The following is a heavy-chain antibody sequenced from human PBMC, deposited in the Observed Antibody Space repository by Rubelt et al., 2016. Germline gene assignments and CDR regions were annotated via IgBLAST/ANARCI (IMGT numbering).Heavy chain of an antibody. J-gene: IGHJ4*02. D-gene: IGHD6-19*01. CDR3: ARINSCWYFHFDY. CDR2: IKQDGSEK. Sequence: EVQLVESGGGLVQPGGSLRLSCAASGFTFSSYWMSWVRQASGKGLEWVANIKQDGSEKYYVDSVKGRFTISRDNAKNSRYLQMNSLRAEDTAVYFCARINSCWYFHFDYWGQGTPVTVSS. V-gene: IGHV3-7*01. CDR1: GFTFSSYW.